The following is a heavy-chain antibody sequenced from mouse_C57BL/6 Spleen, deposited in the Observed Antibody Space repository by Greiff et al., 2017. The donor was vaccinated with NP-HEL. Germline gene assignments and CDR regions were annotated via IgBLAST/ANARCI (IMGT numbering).Heavy chain of an antibody. CDR1: GYTFTDYY. Sequence: VQLQQSGAELVKPGASVKISCKASGYTFTDYYINWVKQRPGQGLAWIGKIGPGSGSTYYNEKFKGKATLTADKSSSTAYMQLSSLTSEDSAFYFCARSDYYGSPHYAMDYWGQGTSVTVSS. V-gene: IGHV1-77*01. J-gene: IGHJ4*01. CDR3: ARSDYYGSPHYAMDY. CDR2: IGPGSGST. D-gene: IGHD1-1*01.